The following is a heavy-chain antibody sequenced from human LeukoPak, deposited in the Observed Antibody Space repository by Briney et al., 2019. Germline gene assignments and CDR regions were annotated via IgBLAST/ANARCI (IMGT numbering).Heavy chain of an antibody. D-gene: IGHD7-27*01. CDR2: INQDGSER. CDR3: ARDLNWETY. Sequence: GGSLRLSCAASRFTFSNYWMTWVRQAPGKGLEWVANINQDGSERYYVDSVKGRFTISRDNAKSSLYLQMNSLRAEDTAVYYCARDLNWETYWGQGTLVSVSS. V-gene: IGHV3-7*01. CDR1: RFTFSNYW. J-gene: IGHJ4*02.